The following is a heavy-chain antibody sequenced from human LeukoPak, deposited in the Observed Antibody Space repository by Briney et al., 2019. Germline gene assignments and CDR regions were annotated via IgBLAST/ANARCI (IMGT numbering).Heavy chain of an antibody. CDR3: ARRRGGWGEGEFDY. J-gene: IGHJ4*02. CDR1: GGSLSGVY. V-gene: IGHV4-4*09. CDR2: IHISGST. Sequence: SETLSLTCTLSGGSLSGVYWNWIRQPPRKGLEWVGYIHISGSTSFNASLRSRLTFSIDTSKNQVSLRLSSVTATDTGVYYCARRRGGWGEGEFDYWGQGTPVTVST. D-gene: IGHD3-16*01.